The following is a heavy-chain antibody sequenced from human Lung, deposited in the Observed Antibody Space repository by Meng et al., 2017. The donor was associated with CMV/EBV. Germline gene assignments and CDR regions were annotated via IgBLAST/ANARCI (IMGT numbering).Heavy chain of an antibody. V-gene: IGHV3-33*06. CDR2: IWYDGSNK. J-gene: IGHJ4*02. CDR3: AKTEYYYDSSGYWGVDY. CDR1: GFTFSSYG. Sequence: SLKISXAASGFTFSSYGMHWVRQAPGKGLEWVAVIWYDGSNKYYADSVKGRFTISRDNSKNTLYLQMNSLRAEDTAVYYCAKTEYYYDSSGYWGVDYWGQGTLVTVSS. D-gene: IGHD3-22*01.